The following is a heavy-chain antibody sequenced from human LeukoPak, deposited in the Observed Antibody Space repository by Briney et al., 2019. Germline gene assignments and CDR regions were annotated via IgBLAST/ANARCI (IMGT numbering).Heavy chain of an antibody. V-gene: IGHV3-53*01. CDR2: LYSAGST. CDR3: ARWTNFHAFDI. J-gene: IGHJ3*02. D-gene: IGHD1-1*01. CDR1: EFSVKYNY. Sequence: PGGSLRLSCAASEFSVKYNYMTWVRQAPGKGLEWVSPLYSAGSTNYADSVKGRFTISRDDSKNTVYLQMNSLRAEDTAVYYCARWTNFHAFDIWGQGTLVTVSS.